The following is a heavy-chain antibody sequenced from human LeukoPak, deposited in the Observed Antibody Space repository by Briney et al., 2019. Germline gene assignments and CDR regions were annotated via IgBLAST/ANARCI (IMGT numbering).Heavy chain of an antibody. CDR2: ISSSSSYI. D-gene: IGHD2-21*02. Sequence: GGSLRLSCAASGFTFSLYSMNWVRQAPGKGLEWVSSISSSSSYIYYADSVKGRFTISRDNAKNSLYLQMNSLRAEDTAVYYCARAQYCGGDCYPRGDDAFDTWGQGTMVTVSS. J-gene: IGHJ3*02. V-gene: IGHV3-21*01. CDR3: ARAQYCGGDCYPRGDDAFDT. CDR1: GFTFSLYS.